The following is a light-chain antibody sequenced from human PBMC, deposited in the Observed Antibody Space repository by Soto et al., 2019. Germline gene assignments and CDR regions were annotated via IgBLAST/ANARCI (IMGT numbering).Light chain of an antibody. CDR1: NSNIGNSY. CDR3: GAWDSSLSVVV. CDR2: DNT. V-gene: IGLV1-51*01. Sequence: QSALTQPPSVSAAPGQKVTISCSGGNSNIGNSYVSWYQQLPGTVPKLLIYDNTKRRSGIPDRFYGSKSGTSATLAITGLQAGDEADYFCGAWDSSLSVVVFGGGTKLTVL. J-gene: IGLJ2*01.